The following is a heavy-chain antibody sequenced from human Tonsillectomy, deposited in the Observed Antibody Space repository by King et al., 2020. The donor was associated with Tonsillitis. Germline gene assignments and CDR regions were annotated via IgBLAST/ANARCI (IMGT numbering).Heavy chain of an antibody. CDR1: GGSISSYY. Sequence: VQLQESGPGLVKPSETLSLTCTVSGGSISSYYWSWIRQPPGKGLEWIGYIYHSGSTNYNPSLKSRVTISGDTSKNQFSLKLSSVTAADTAVYYCARGCRSWYSGHYYVMDVWGQGTTVTVSS. V-gene: IGHV4-59*01. CDR2: IYHSGST. D-gene: IGHD6-13*01. J-gene: IGHJ6*02. CDR3: ARGCRSWYSGHYYVMDV.